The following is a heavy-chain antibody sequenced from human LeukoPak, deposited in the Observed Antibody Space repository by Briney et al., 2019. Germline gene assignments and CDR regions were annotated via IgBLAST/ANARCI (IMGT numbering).Heavy chain of an antibody. CDR1: GFTFSSYG. Sequence: GGSLRLSCAASGFTFSSYGMHWVRQAPGKGLEWVAVIWYDGSNKYYADSVKGRFTISRDNSKNTLYLQMNSLRAEDTAVYYCAKDLQIYYGSGSYSWFDPWGQGTLVTVSS. V-gene: IGHV3-30*02. D-gene: IGHD3-10*01. CDR3: AKDLQIYYGSGSYSWFDP. J-gene: IGHJ5*02. CDR2: IWYDGSNK.